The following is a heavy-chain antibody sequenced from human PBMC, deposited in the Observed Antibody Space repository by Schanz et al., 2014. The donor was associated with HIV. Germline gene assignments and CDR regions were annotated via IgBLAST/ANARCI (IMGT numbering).Heavy chain of an antibody. CDR3: RGYRFYYGVDF. V-gene: IGHV3-23*01. CDR1: GFTFSGFA. Sequence: QLLESGGGLVQPGGLLRLSCAASGFTFSGFAMSWVRQTPGKGLEWVSTISASGGSTYYADSVLAWFTISRDNSKNTLYLQMTTLRTEDTAVYYCRGYRFYYGVDFWGQGTTVTVSS. D-gene: IGHD5-18*01. J-gene: IGHJ6*02. CDR2: ISASGGST.